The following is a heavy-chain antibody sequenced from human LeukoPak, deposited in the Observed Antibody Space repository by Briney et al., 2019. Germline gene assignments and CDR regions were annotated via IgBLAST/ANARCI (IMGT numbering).Heavy chain of an antibody. CDR1: GFTFSDYA. CDR3: AKDRSIGTYYTFDR. CDR2: ISGSGVMT. J-gene: IGHJ4*02. V-gene: IGHV3-23*01. Sequence: GGSLRLSCATSGFTFSDYAMTWVRQAPGKGLEWVATISGSGVMTYYADSVKGRFTVSGDNSKNTVYLQMSSLTAADTAVYYCAKDRSIGTYYTFDRWGQGTLVTVSS. D-gene: IGHD1-26*01.